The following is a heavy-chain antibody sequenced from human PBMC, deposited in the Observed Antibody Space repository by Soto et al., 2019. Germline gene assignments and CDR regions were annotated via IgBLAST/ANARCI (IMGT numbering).Heavy chain of an antibody. CDR2: IYWDDDK. J-gene: IGHJ6*02. D-gene: IGHD2-21*02. CDR3: AHSRCGGDCLQSYSSHYYYGMDV. V-gene: IGHV2-5*02. Sequence: QITLKESGPALVKPTQTLTLTCTISGFSLSTGGVGVGWIRQPPGKALEWLALIYWDDDKRYSPSLRSRLTITRDTSKHQVVLTMTNIDPVDTATYDCAHSRCGGDCLQSYSSHYYYGMDVWGQGTTVTVSS. CDR1: GFSLSTGGVG.